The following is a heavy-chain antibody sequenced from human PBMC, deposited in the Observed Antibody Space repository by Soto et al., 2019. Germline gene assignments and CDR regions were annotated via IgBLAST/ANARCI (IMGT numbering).Heavy chain of an antibody. J-gene: IGHJ6*03. V-gene: IGHV4-31*03. CDR1: GGSIWSGGDY. Sequence: TLSLTCTVSGGSIWSGGDYWSWNSQHPGKGLECIGHIHHSATPYSTPSLKSRFTISVDTSKTHFSLNLSSVPAADTAVYYCARFYFLVVPAAIGGYHSYMDLWGKRTTVTVSS. CDR3: ARFYFLVVPAAIGGYHSYMDL. D-gene: IGHD2-2*02. CDR2: IHHSATP.